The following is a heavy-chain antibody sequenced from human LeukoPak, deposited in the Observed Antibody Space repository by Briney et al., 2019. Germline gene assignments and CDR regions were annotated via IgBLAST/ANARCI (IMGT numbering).Heavy chain of an antibody. V-gene: IGHV3-13*01. J-gene: IGHJ2*01. CDR3: ARDRGYDFWSGSFDL. D-gene: IGHD3-3*01. CDR2: IGTHGDT. Sequence: PGGSLRLSCAASGFNFNAYDMHWVRQVPGKSLEWVAAIGTHGDTYYGDSMKGRFTISRDNAKKSLYLQMNCLRAGDTAVCYCARDRGYDFWSGSFDLWGRGALVTVSS. CDR1: GFNFNAYD.